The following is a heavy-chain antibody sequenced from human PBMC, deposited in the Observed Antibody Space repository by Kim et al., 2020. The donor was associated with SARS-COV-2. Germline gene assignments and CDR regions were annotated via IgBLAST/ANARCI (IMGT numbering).Heavy chain of an antibody. J-gene: IGHJ6*02. CDR2: IYSGGST. Sequence: GGSLRLSCAASGFTVSSNYMSWVRQAPGKGLEWVSVIYSGGSTYYADSVKGRFTISRDNSKNTLYLQMNSLRAEDTAVYYCASSSAPFYYYYGMDVWGQGTTVTVSS. V-gene: IGHV3-53*01. CDR1: GFTVSSNY. CDR3: ASSSAPFYYYYGMDV.